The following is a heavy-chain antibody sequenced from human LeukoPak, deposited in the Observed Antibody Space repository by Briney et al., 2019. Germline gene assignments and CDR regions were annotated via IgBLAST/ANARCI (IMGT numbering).Heavy chain of an antibody. V-gene: IGHV3-7*01. J-gene: IGHJ4*02. CDR1: GLPFSRYW. Sequence: GGSLRLSCAASGLPFSRYWMTWVRQAPGKGLEWVANIKYDGSEKFYVGSVRGRFTISRDNTNNSLHLQMNSLRAEDTAIYYCARDPTYDSGSPLGYGGQGTLVAVSS. D-gene: IGHD3-10*01. CDR3: ARDPTYDSGSPLGY. CDR2: IKYDGSEK.